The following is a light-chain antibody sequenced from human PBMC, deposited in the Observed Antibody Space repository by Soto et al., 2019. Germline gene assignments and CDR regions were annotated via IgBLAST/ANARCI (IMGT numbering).Light chain of an antibody. J-gene: IGKJ5*01. CDR3: QQYNSYPPT. CDR2: AAS. Sequence: DSQTDQDASALSGSVVDRVTSSCRASQTISSWLAWYQQKPGKAPKLLIYAASSLQTGVPSRFSGSRSGTDFALTISSLQRDDFATYYCQQYNSYPPTFGQGTRLEI. V-gene: IGKV1-5*01. CDR1: QTISSW.